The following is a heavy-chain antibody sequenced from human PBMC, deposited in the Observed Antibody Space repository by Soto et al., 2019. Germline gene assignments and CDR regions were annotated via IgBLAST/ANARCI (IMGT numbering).Heavy chain of an antibody. CDR1: GYTFTSYY. Sequence: ASVKVSCKASGYTFTSYYMHWVRQAPGQGLEWMGIINPSGGSTSYAQKFQGRVTMTRDTSTSTVYMELSSLRSEDTAVYYCARVWGISDGYNSYGMDVWGQGTTVTVSS. CDR3: ARVWGISDGYNSYGMDV. D-gene: IGHD5-12*01. J-gene: IGHJ6*02. CDR2: INPSGGST. V-gene: IGHV1-46*01.